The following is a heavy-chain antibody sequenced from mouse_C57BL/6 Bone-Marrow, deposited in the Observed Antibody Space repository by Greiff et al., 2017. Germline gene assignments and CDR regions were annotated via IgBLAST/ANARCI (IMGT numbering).Heavy chain of an antibody. J-gene: IGHJ2*01. V-gene: IGHV1-47*01. Sequence: VQLQESGAELVKPGASVKMSCKASGYTFTTYPIEWMKQNHGKSLEWIGNFHPYNDDTKYNEKFKGKATLTVEKSSNTVYLELSRLTSDDSAVYYYARSSTFFYYFDDWGKGTTLTVSS. CDR3: ARSSTFFYYFDD. D-gene: IGHD5-1*01. CDR1: GYTFTTYP. CDR2: FHPYNDDT.